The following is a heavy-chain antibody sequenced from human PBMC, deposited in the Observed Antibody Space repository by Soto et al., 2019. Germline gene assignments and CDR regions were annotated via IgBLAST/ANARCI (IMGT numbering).Heavy chain of an antibody. D-gene: IGHD1-26*01. Sequence: GGSLRLSCAASGFTFSDYAMSWVRQAPGKGLEWVSAIGTRDDIFYADSVKGRFIISRDNSKNTVYLQMNSLRAEDTAFYYCAKDSISDRETFNFDSWGQGTLVTVSS. V-gene: IGHV3-23*01. J-gene: IGHJ4*02. CDR3: AKDSISDRETFNFDS. CDR1: GFTFSDYA. CDR2: IGTRDDI.